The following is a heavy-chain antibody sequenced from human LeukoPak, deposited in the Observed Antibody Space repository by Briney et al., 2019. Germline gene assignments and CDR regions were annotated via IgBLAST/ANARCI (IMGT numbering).Heavy chain of an antibody. Sequence: GGSLRLSCAASGFTFSSYSMNWVRQAPGKGLECVSSISSSSSYIYYADSVKGRFTISRDNAKNSLYLQMNSLRAEDTAVYYCARYCSSTSCSLYYYYGMDVWGQGTTVTVSS. CDR1: GFTFSSYS. V-gene: IGHV3-21*01. CDR3: ARYCSSTSCSLYYYYGMDV. CDR2: ISSSSSYI. D-gene: IGHD2-2*01. J-gene: IGHJ6*02.